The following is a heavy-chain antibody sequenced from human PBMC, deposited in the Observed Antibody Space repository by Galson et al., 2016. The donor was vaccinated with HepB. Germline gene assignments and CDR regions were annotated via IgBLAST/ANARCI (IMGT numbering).Heavy chain of an antibody. J-gene: IGHJ6*02. CDR2: ISDDGSSK. CDR3: ARGGTGRLAYYYYGMDV. D-gene: IGHD1-1*01. V-gene: IGHV3-30*04. CDR1: GFTFRYFS. Sequence: SLRLSCAASGFTFRYFSIHWVRQAPGKGLEWVTIISDDGSSKYYADSVKGRFTISRDNSKNTVNLQMNNLRTEDTAVYCCARGGTGRLAYYYYGMDVWGPGTTVTVSS.